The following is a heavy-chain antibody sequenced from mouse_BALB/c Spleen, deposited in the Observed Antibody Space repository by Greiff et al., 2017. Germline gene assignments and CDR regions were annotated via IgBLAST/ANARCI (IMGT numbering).Heavy chain of an antibody. CDR3: ARDLTGPYFDY. D-gene: IGHD4-1*01. CDR1: GFTFSDAW. CDR2: ISSGGST. J-gene: IGHJ2*01. V-gene: IGHV5-6-5*01. Sequence: EVKVVESGGGLVQPGGSMKLSCAASGFTFSDAWMDWVRQTPEKRLEWVASISSGGSTYYPDSVKGRFTISRDNARNILYLQMSSLRSEDTAMYYCARDLTGPYFDYWGQGTTLTVSS.